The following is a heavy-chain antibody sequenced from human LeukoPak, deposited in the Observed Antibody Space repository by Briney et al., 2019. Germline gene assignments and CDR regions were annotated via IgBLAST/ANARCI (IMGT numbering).Heavy chain of an antibody. V-gene: IGHV1-18*01. D-gene: IGHD3-10*01. Sequence: VSVKVSCEASVFTFTNYYITWVRQAPGQGLEWMGWISPYNGKTNYAQNLQDRVTMTTDTTTSTAYMEVRSLRSDDTAVYYCARVDNYDSGTYYMYWLDPWGQGTLVTVSS. CDR1: VFTFTNYY. CDR2: ISPYNGKT. CDR3: ARVDNYDSGTYYMYWLDP. J-gene: IGHJ5*02.